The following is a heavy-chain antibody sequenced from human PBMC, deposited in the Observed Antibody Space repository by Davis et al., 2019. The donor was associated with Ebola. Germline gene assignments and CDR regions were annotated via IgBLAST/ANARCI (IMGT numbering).Heavy chain of an antibody. D-gene: IGHD3-3*01. Sequence: GESLKISCAASGFTFSDYYMSWIRQAPGKGLEWVSYISSSGSTIYYADSVKGRFTISRDNAKNSLYLQMNSLRAEDTAVYYCARGWSNPRGDFDYWGQGTLVTVSS. V-gene: IGHV3-11*01. J-gene: IGHJ4*02. CDR2: ISSSGSTI. CDR3: ARGWSNPRGDFDY. CDR1: GFTFSDYY.